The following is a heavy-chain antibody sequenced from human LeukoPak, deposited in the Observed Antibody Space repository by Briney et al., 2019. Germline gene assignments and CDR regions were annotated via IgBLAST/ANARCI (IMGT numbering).Heavy chain of an antibody. CDR3: ARVLWFGESAFDI. V-gene: IGHV4-38-2*02. Sequence: SETLSLTCTVSGGSVTDYYWSWIRQPPGKGLEWIGSIYHSGSTYYNPSLKSRVTISVDTSKNQFSLKLSSVTAADTAVYYCARVLWFGESAFDIWGQGTMVTVS. J-gene: IGHJ3*02. CDR1: GGSVTDYY. D-gene: IGHD3-10*01. CDR2: IYHSGST.